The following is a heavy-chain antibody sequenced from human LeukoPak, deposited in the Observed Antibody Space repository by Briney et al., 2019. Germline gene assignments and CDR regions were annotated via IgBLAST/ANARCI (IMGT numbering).Heavy chain of an antibody. CDR1: RYTFTTYW. CDR3: ARYYYDRSVGPFDY. Sequence: GESLKISCKGSRYTFTTYWIGWVRQMPGKGLEWMGIIYPDDSDIRYSPSFQGQVTISADKSISTAYLQRSSLKASDTAMYFCARYYYDRSVGPFDYWGQGTLVTVSS. J-gene: IGHJ4*02. D-gene: IGHD3-22*01. V-gene: IGHV5-51*01. CDR2: IYPDDSDI.